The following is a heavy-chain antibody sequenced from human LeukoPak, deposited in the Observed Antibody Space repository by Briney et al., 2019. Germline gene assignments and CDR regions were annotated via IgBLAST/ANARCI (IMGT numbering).Heavy chain of an antibody. V-gene: IGHV4-39*01. CDR3: ARLGPYYFDY. Sequence: WIRQPPGKGLEWIGSIYYSGSTYYNPSLKSRVTISVDTSKNQFSLKLSSVTAADTAVYYCARLGPYYFDYWGQGTLVTVSS. D-gene: IGHD3-16*01. J-gene: IGHJ4*02. CDR2: IYYSGST.